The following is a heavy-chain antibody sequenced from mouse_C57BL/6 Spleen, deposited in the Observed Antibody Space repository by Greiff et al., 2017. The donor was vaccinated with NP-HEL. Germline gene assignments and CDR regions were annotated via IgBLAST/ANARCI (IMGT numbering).Heavy chain of an antibody. J-gene: IGHJ4*01. CDR1: GYTFTDYY. CDR3: ARGGTAQYYYAMDY. V-gene: IGHV1-26*01. Sequence: EVQLQQSGPELVKPGASVKISCKASGYTFTDYYMNWVKQSHGKSLEWIGDINPNNGGTSYNQKFKGKATLTVDKSSSTAYMELRSLTSEDSAVYYCARGGTAQYYYAMDYWGQGTSVTVSS. D-gene: IGHD3-2*02. CDR2: INPNNGGT.